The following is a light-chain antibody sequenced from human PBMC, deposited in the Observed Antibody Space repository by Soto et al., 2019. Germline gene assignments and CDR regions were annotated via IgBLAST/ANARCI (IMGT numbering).Light chain of an antibody. CDR1: QSVGTS. J-gene: IGKJ1*01. Sequence: EIVLTQSPATLSLSPGERATFSCKASQSVGTSLAWFQQKPGQAPRLLIYGAYTRATGIPARFSGSGSGTDFTLTISSLQSEDFAVYYCQHYNYWPPKTFGQGTKVDIK. V-gene: IGKV3-15*01. CDR3: QHYNYWPPKT. CDR2: GAY.